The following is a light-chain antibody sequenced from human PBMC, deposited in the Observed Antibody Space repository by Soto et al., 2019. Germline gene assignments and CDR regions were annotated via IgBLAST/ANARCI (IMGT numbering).Light chain of an antibody. Sequence: QSVLTQPPSASGTPGQRITISCSGSNYNIGSHPITWYQQLPGAAPKLLIYSNTQRPSGVPDRFSGSKSGTSASLAVSGLRSEDEAHYSCAAWDDSLTGYVFGTGTMVTVL. CDR3: AAWDDSLTGYV. CDR2: SNT. J-gene: IGLJ1*01. CDR1: NYNIGSHP. V-gene: IGLV1-44*01.